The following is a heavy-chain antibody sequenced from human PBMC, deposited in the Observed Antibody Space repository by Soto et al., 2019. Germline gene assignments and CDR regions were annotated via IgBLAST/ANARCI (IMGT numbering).Heavy chain of an antibody. Sequence: VQLVESGGGLVKPGGSLRLSCAVSGFTFSSFNMNWVRQAPGKGLAWVSSISTSSSSIYYADSVKGRFTISRDNAKNSLYLQMNSPGAEDTAVYYCARDGMLRGTGAGTDDLDYWGQGTLVTVSS. J-gene: IGHJ4*02. CDR3: ARDGMLRGTGAGTDDLDY. D-gene: IGHD6-19*01. CDR2: ISTSSSSI. CDR1: GFTFSSFN. V-gene: IGHV3-21*01.